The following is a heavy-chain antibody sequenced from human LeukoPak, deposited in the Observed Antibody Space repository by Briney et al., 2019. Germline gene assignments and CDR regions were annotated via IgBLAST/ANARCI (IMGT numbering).Heavy chain of an antibody. V-gene: IGHV1-69*01. Sequence: SVKVSGKASGGTFSSYAISWVRQAPGQGLEWMGGIIPIFGTANYAQKFQGRVTITADESTSTAYMELSSLRSEDTAVYYCARESYGLRGYYYMDVWGKGTTVTISS. CDR2: IIPIFGTA. J-gene: IGHJ6*03. CDR1: GGTFSSYA. CDR3: ARESYGLRGYYYMDV. D-gene: IGHD3-10*01.